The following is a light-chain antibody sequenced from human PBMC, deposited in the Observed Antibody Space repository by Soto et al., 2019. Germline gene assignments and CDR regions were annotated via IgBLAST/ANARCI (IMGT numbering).Light chain of an antibody. CDR3: QQYKTWPRT. J-gene: IGKJ1*01. Sequence: ETVMTQSPATLSVSPGEGATLSCRASQSVNSDLAWYQQKPGQAPRLLIYGASTRGTGISTRFSGSGSGTEFTLTISSLQSEDFAVYYCQQYKTWPRTFGQGTKVDIK. CDR2: GAS. CDR1: QSVNSD. V-gene: IGKV3-15*01.